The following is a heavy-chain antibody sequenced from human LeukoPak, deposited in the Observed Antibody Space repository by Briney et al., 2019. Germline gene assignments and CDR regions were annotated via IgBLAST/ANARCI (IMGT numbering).Heavy chain of an antibody. D-gene: IGHD4-23*01. V-gene: IGHV4-34*01. CDR2: INHSGGT. Sequence: SETLSLTCAVYGGSFSGYYWSWIRQPPGKGLEWIGEINHSGGTNYNPSLKSRVTISVDTSKNQFSLKLSSVTAADTAVYYCARFIGGGVRNVQNNWFDPWGQGTLVTVPS. CDR1: GGSFSGYY. J-gene: IGHJ5*02. CDR3: ARFIGGGVRNVQNNWFDP.